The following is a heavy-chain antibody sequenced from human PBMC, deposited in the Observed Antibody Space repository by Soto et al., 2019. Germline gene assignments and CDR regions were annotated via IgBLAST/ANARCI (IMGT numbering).Heavy chain of an antibody. CDR3: ARDGGGQPLDFYMDV. CDR2: IYYSGST. V-gene: IGHV4-59*01. Sequence: SETLSLTCTVSGGSISSYYWSWIRQPPGKGLEWIGYIYYSGSTNYNPSLKSRVTISVDTSKNQFSLKLSSVTAADTAVYYCARDGGGQPLDFYMDVWGKGTTVTVSS. D-gene: IGHD3-16*01. CDR1: GGSISSYY. J-gene: IGHJ6*03.